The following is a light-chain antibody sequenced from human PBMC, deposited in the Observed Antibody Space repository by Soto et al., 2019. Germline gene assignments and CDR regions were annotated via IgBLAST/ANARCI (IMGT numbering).Light chain of an antibody. Sequence: QSVLTQPASVSGSPGQSITISCTGSDSDIGGYNLVSWYQQHPGKAPKVLLYEGNERPSGVSNRFSGSKSGNTASLTISGLQAEDEADYYCCSYAGRTTWVFGGGTQLTVL. CDR2: EGN. J-gene: IGLJ3*02. V-gene: IGLV2-23*01. CDR3: CSYAGRTTWV. CDR1: DSDIGGYNL.